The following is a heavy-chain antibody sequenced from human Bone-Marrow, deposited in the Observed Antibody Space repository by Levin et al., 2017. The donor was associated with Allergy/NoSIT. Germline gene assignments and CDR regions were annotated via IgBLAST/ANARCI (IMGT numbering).Heavy chain of an antibody. Sequence: GGSLRLSCAASGFTFSSYGMHWVRQAPGKGLEWVAVISYDGSNKYYADSVKGRFTISRDNSKNTLYLQMNSLRAEDTAVYYCANGYCISTSCYVPFDYWGQGTLVTVSS. CDR2: ISYDGSNK. V-gene: IGHV3-30*18. CDR3: ANGYCISTSCYVPFDY. J-gene: IGHJ4*02. CDR1: GFTFSSYG. D-gene: IGHD2-2*03.